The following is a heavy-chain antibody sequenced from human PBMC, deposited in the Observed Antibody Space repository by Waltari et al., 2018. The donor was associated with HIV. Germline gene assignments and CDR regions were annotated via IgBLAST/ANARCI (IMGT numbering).Heavy chain of an antibody. D-gene: IGHD2-2*01. CDR2: SAYDAVKQ. CDR3: ARSPTPTKMPY. J-gene: IGHJ4*02. CDR1: GFALSGYG. V-gene: IGHV3-30*03. Sequence: QVQLVESGGGEVHPGESLRLSCNASGFALSGYGMHWVRQAPGKGMEWRAVSAYDAVKQFYADSVKGRFTISRDNSRNLVFLQMTSVTPEDTAMYDCARSPTPTKMPYWGQGTRVTVST.